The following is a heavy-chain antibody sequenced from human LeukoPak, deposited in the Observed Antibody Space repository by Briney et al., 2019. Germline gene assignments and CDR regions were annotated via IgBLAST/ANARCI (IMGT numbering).Heavy chain of an antibody. CDR1: GGTFSSYA. D-gene: IGHD1-26*01. CDR3: ARESGYSGSYLDY. J-gene: IGHJ4*02. Sequence: ASVTVSCKASGGTFSSYAISWVRQAPGQGLEWMGRIIPILGIANYAQKFQGRVTITADKSTSTAYMELSSLRSEDTAVYYCARESGYSGSYLDYWGQGTLVTVSS. V-gene: IGHV1-69*04. CDR2: IIPILGIA.